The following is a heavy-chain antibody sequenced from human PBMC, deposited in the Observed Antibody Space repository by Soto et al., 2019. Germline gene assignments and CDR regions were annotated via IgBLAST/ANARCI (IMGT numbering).Heavy chain of an antibody. CDR2: IYYDGST. Sequence: SETLSLTCTVSGGSINSKNYYWAWIRQPPGKGLAWIASIYYDGSTYYNTSLKSRVTISRDTSKNQFSLRLSSMTAADTAVYYCGKVVVAATRHTDFDSWGQGTLVTVSS. J-gene: IGHJ4*02. CDR3: GKVVVAATRHTDFDS. CDR1: GGSINSKNYY. D-gene: IGHD2-15*01. V-gene: IGHV4-39*01.